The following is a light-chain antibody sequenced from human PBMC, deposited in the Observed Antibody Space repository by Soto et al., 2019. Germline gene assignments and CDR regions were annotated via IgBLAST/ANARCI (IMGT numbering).Light chain of an antibody. J-gene: IGKJ1*01. Sequence: DIVMTQSPLSLPVTLGQPASISCRSSQSLVHSDGNTYLNWLQQRPGQSPRRLIYKVSNRDSGVPDRFSGSGSGTDFTLTISRVEAEDVGVYYCVQGTHWPRAFGQGTKVDSK. CDR1: QSLVHSDGNTY. CDR3: VQGTHWPRA. V-gene: IGKV2-30*02. CDR2: KVS.